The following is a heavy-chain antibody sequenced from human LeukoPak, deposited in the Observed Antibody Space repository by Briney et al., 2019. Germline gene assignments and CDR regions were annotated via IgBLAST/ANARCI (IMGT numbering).Heavy chain of an antibody. CDR3: TRDRGAYNLYDY. CDR2: IRSKAYGETA. J-gene: IGHJ4*02. Sequence: GGSLRLSCTASGFTVGDYAMRWIRQAPGRGREWVGFIRSKAYGETADYAASVKGRITISRDDSKAIAYLQMNSLKTEDTAVYHCTRDRGAYNLYDYWGQGTLVTVSS. CDR1: GFTVGDYA. D-gene: IGHD1-1*01. V-gene: IGHV3-49*03.